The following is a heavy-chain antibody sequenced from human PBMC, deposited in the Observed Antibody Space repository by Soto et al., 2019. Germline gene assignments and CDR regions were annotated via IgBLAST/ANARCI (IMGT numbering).Heavy chain of an antibody. CDR1: GGTFSSYA. CDR2: IIPIFGTA. CDR3: AGSYRTVNKYYYCMDV. Sequence: QVQLVQSGAEVKKPGSSVKVSCKASGGTFSSYAISWVRQAPGQGLEWMGGIIPIFGTANYAQKFQGRVTITADESTSTAYMELSRLRSEDTGVYYCAGSYRTVNKYYYCMDVWGQGTTVTVSS. J-gene: IGHJ6*02. D-gene: IGHD4-17*01. V-gene: IGHV1-69*01.